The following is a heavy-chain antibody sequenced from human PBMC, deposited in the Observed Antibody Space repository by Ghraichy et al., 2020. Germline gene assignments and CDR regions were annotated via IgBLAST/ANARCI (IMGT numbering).Heavy chain of an antibody. CDR2: INHSGST. V-gene: IGHV4-34*01. Sequence: SETLSLTCAVYGGSFSGYYWSWIRQPPGKGLEWIGEINHSGSTNYNPSLKSRVTISVDTSKNQFSLKLSSVTAADTAVYYCARPVYGDYEDYWGQGTLVTVSS. CDR3: ARPVYGDYEDY. D-gene: IGHD4-17*01. CDR1: GGSFSGYY. J-gene: IGHJ4*02.